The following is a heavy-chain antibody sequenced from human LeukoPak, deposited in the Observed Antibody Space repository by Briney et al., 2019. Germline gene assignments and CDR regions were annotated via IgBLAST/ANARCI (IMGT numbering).Heavy chain of an antibody. D-gene: IGHD5-18*01. CDR2: INPNSGGT. Sequence: VKVSCKASGNTFTGYYMHWVRQAPGQGLEWMGRINPNSGGTNYAQKFQGRVTMTRDTSISTAYMELSRLRSDDTAVYYCARDLRLPSVDTAMVLDYWGQGTLVTVSS. CDR3: ARDLRLPSVDTAMVLDY. CDR1: GNTFTGYY. J-gene: IGHJ4*02. V-gene: IGHV1-2*06.